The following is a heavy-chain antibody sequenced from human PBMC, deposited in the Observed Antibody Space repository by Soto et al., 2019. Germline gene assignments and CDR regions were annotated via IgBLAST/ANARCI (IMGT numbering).Heavy chain of an antibody. CDR2: IYYSGNT. Sequence: SETLSLTCTVSGASISRSTYYWGWIRQPPGKGLEWIGSIYYSGNTYYNPSLKSRVTISVDTSKNQFSLKLSSVTAADTAVYYCAGGQRRADRFDYWGQGTLVTVSS. V-gene: IGHV4-39*07. J-gene: IGHJ4*02. CDR1: GASISRSTYY. CDR3: AGGQRRADRFDY. D-gene: IGHD6-19*01.